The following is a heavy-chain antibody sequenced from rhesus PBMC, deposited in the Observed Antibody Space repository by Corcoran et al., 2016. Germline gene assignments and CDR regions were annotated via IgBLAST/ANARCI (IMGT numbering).Heavy chain of an antibody. CDR1: GGSISSIW. CDR2: IAGRGGST. D-gene: IGHD1-14*01. Sequence: QLQLQESGPGLVKPSETLSLTCAVSGGSISSIWWSWIRQPPGKGLEWLGRIAGRGGSTSNNPALKSRVTISTDTSKNQLSLKLISVTAADTAVYYCARDRGTTYWGQGVLVTVSS. CDR3: ARDRGTTY. J-gene: IGHJ4*01. V-gene: IGHV4-173*01.